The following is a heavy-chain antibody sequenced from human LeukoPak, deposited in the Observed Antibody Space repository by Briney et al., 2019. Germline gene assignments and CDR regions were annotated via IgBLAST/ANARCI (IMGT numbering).Heavy chain of an antibody. Sequence: PGGSLRLSCAASGFTFSSYGMHWVRQAPGKGLEWVAFIRYDGSNKYYADSVKGRFTISRDNSKNTLYLQMNSLRAEDTAVYYCAREGGYSSSLAYWGQGTLVTVSS. J-gene: IGHJ4*02. CDR3: AREGGYSSSLAY. V-gene: IGHV3-30*02. D-gene: IGHD6-13*01. CDR2: IRYDGSNK. CDR1: GFTFSSYG.